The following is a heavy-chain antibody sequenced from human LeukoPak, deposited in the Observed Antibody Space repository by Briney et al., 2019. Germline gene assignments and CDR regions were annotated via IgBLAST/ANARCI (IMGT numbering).Heavy chain of an antibody. V-gene: IGHV4-34*01. Sequence: SETLSLTCAVYGGSFSGYYWSWIRQPPGKGLEWIGEINHSGSTNYNPSLKSRVTIPVDTSKNQFSLKLSSVTAADTAVYYCARGLYYYDSSGSDAFDIWGQGTMVTVSS. D-gene: IGHD3-22*01. CDR2: INHSGST. CDR3: ARGLYYYDSSGSDAFDI. CDR1: GGSFSGYY. J-gene: IGHJ3*02.